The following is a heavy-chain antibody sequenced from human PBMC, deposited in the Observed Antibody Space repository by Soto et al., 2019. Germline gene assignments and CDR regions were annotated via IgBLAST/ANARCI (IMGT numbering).Heavy chain of an antibody. CDR2: ISSYNGNT. CDR3: ARTTPQNNWFDP. Sequence: ASVKVSSKASGYTFTSYGISWVRQPPGQGLEWRGWISSYNGNTNYAQKLQGRVTMTTDTSTSTAYMELRSLRSDDTAVYYWARTTPQNNWFDPWGQGTLVTVSS. J-gene: IGHJ5*02. V-gene: IGHV1-18*04. CDR1: GYTFTSYG.